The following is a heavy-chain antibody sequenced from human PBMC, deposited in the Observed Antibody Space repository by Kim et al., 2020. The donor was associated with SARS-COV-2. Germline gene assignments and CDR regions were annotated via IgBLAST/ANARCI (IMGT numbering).Heavy chain of an antibody. D-gene: IGHD6-13*01. V-gene: IGHV3-15*01. CDR3: TTALGIAAYYYYYGMDV. Sequence: VKGRFTISRDDSKNTLYLQMNSLKTEDTAVYYCTTALGIAAYYYYYGMDVWGQGTTVTVSS. J-gene: IGHJ6*02.